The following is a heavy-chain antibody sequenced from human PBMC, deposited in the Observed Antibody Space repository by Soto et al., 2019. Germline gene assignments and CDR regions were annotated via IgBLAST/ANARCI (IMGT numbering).Heavy chain of an antibody. D-gene: IGHD3-3*02. CDR1: GGTFSSYT. CDR2: IIPILGIA. J-gene: IGHJ2*01. V-gene: IGHV1-69*02. CDR3: ARLAGGRNWYFDL. Sequence: QVQLVQSGAEVKKPGSSVKVSCKASGGTFSSYTISWVRQAPGQGLEWMGRIIPILGIANYAQKFQGRVTITADKATSTAYMELSSLRSEDTAVYYCARLAGGRNWYFDLWGRGTLVTVSS.